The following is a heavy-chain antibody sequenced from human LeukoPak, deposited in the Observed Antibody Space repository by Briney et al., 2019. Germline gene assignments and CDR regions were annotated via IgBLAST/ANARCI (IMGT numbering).Heavy chain of an antibody. Sequence: PSETLSLTCAVSGGSISSSNWWSWVRQPPGKGLEWIGEIYHSGSTNYNPSLKSRVTISVDKSRNQFSLKLSSVTAADTAVYYCASSGSPYDAFDIWGQGTMVTVSS. D-gene: IGHD3-22*01. CDR1: GGSISSSNW. J-gene: IGHJ3*02. V-gene: IGHV4-4*02. CDR2: IYHSGST. CDR3: ASSGSPYDAFDI.